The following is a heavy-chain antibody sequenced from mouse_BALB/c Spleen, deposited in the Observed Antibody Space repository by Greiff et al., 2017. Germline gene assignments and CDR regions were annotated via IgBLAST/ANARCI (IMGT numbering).Heavy chain of an antibody. D-gene: IGHD2-3*01. J-gene: IGHJ2*01. CDR2: ISSGGST. Sequence: EVMLVESGGGLVKPGGSLKLSCAASGFTFSSYAMSWVRQTPEKRLEWVASISSGGSTYYPDSVKGRFTISRDNARNILYLQMSSLRSEDTAMYYCARGSGYYFSFDYWGQGTTLTVSS. CDR1: GFTFSSYA. V-gene: IGHV5-6-5*01. CDR3: ARGSGYYFSFDY.